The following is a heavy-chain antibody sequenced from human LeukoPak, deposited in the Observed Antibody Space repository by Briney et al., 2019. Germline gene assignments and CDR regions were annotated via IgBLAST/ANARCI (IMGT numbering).Heavy chain of an antibody. CDR3: VSDLCGGDDQ. J-gene: IGHJ5*02. Sequence: GGSPRLSCAASGFTFNSYWMHWVRQAPGKGLVWVSRIDEDGKTIDYADSVKGRFTISRDNAKDTLYLQMSSLRDEDTAVYYCVSDLCGGDDQWGRGTLVTVSS. V-gene: IGHV3-74*01. CDR1: GFTFNSYW. D-gene: IGHD3-3*01. CDR2: IDEDGKTI.